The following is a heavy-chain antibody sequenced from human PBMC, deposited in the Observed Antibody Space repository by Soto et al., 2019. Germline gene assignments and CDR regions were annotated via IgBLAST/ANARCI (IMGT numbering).Heavy chain of an antibody. D-gene: IGHD6-13*01. Sequence: QVQLVESGGGLVKPGGSLRLSCAASGFTFSDYYMSWIRQAPGKGLEWVSYISSSSSYTNYADSVKGRFTISRDNAKNSLYLQLNSLRAEDTAVYYCARDLDFRSSTVYYYYGMDVWGQGTTVTVSS. V-gene: IGHV3-11*05. CDR2: ISSSSSYT. J-gene: IGHJ6*02. CDR3: ARDLDFRSSTVYYYYGMDV. CDR1: GFTFSDYY.